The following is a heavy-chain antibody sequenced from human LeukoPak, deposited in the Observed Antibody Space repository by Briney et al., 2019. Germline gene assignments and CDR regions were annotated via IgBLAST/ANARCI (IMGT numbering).Heavy chain of an antibody. V-gene: IGHV4-34*01. D-gene: IGHD1-7*01. CDR1: GGSFSGYY. CDR2: INHSGST. CDR3: AAAATIHYYYYMDV. J-gene: IGHJ6*03. Sequence: SETLSLTCAVYGGSFSGYYWSWIRQPPGKGLEWIGEINHSGSTNYNPSLKSRVTISVDTSKNQFSLKLSSVTAADTAVYYCAAAATIHYYYYMDVWGKGTTVTISS.